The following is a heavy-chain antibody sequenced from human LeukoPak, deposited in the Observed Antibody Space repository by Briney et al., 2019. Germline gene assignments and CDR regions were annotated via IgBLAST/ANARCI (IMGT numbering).Heavy chain of an antibody. CDR2: TSYNGNT. CDR3: ARHSGSGWQALGY. Sequence: ASVKVSCKASGYTFSNYGISWVRQAPGLGLEWMGWTSYNGNTNNAQKFQDRVTMTTDTSTTTAYMELRSLESDDTAVYYCARHSGSGWQALGYWGQGTLVTVSS. J-gene: IGHJ4*02. D-gene: IGHD6-19*01. CDR1: GYTFSNYG. V-gene: IGHV1-18*04.